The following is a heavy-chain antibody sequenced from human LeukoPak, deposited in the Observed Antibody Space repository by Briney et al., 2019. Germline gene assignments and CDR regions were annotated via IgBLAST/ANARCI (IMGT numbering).Heavy chain of an antibody. J-gene: IGHJ4*02. D-gene: IGHD2-15*01. Sequence: SETLSLTCTVSGDSISNYYWSWIRQPPGKGLEWIGYMYYTGSTNYNPSLKSRVTISVDTSNNQFSLRLSSVTAADTAVYYCARAEGYCNGGNCYSYFDYWGQGTLVTVSS. CDR1: GDSISNYY. V-gene: IGHV4-59*01. CDR2: MYYTGST. CDR3: ARAEGYCNGGNCYSYFDY.